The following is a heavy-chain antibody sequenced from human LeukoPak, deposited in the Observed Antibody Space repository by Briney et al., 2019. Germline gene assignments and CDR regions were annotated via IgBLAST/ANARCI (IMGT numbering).Heavy chain of an antibody. D-gene: IGHD3-9*01. CDR2: IIPILGIA. CDR1: GGTLSSYT. CDR3: ARPLNYDILTGYYTPDAFDI. Sequence: SVKVSCKASGGTLSSYTISWVRQAPGQGLEWMGRIIPILGIANYAQKFQGRVTITADKSTSTAYMELSSLRSEDTAVYYCARPLNYDILTGYYTPDAFDIWGQGTMVTVSS. V-gene: IGHV1-69*02. J-gene: IGHJ3*02.